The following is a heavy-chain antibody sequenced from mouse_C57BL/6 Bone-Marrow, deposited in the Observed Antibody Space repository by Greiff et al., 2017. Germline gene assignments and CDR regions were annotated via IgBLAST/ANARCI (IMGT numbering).Heavy chain of an antibody. CDR2: IDPENGDT. Sequence: EVQLQQSGAELVRPGASVKLSCTASGFNIKDAYMHWVKQRPEQGLEWIGWIDPENGDTEYASKFQGKATITADTSSNTAYLQLSSLTSEDTAVYYCTTGSLCFDYWGQGTTLTVSS. V-gene: IGHV14-4*01. CDR1: GFNIKDAY. D-gene: IGHD2-3*01. J-gene: IGHJ2*01. CDR3: TTGSLCFDY.